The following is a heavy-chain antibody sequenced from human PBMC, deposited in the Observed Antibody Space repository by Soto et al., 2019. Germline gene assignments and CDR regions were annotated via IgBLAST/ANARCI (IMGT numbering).Heavy chain of an antibody. V-gene: IGHV1-69*02. D-gene: IGHD2-15*01. Sequence: SVKVSCKASGGTFSSYTISWVRQAPGQGLEWMVSFFPFLVIANYSQKFQGRVTITADKSTSTAYMELSSLRSEDTAVYYCASGVVVAATHYYYYYYMDVWGKGTTVTV. J-gene: IGHJ6*03. CDR1: GGTFSSYT. CDR3: ASGVVVAATHYYYYYYMDV. CDR2: FFPFLVIA.